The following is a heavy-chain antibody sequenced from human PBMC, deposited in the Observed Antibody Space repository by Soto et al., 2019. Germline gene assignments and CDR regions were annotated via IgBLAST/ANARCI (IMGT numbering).Heavy chain of an antibody. J-gene: IGHJ6*02. CDR3: ARDSLKYTSSSSYFYGMDV. D-gene: IGHD6-6*01. CDR1: GYTFTGYY. CDR2: INPYSGAT. Sequence: GASVKVSCKASGYTFTGYYIHWVRQAPGQGLEWMGWINPYSGATNYAQKFQGRVTMTGVTSISTAYMDLSRLRSDDTAVYCCARDSLKYTSSSSYFYGMDVWGHGTTVTVSS. V-gene: IGHV1-2*02.